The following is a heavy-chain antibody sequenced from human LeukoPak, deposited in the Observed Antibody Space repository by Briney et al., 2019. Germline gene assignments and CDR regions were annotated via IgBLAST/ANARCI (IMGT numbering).Heavy chain of an antibody. D-gene: IGHD6-19*01. V-gene: IGHV3-23*01. CDR1: GFTVNNKY. CDR3: AKQKKWLSQYYFDY. J-gene: IGHJ4*02. CDR2: ISGSGGST. Sequence: GGSLRLSCAASGFTVNNKYMTWVRQAPGKGLEWVSAISGSGGSTYYADSVKGRFTISRDNSKNTLYLQMNSLRAEDTAVYYCAKQKKWLSQYYFDYWGQGTLVTVSS.